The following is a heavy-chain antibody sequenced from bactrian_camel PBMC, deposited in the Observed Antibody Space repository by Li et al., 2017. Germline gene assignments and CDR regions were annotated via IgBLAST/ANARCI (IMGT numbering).Heavy chain of an antibody. J-gene: IGHJ6*01. CDR2: VDREGTT. Sequence: VQLVESGGGSVQTGGSLTLSCVASGYERIVRRYCMGWFRQAPGKEREGVAAVDREGTTDYADTVNGRFTISRDNAKNTVYLQMNSLKPEDTAVYYCVRKDDYSNYATFGYWGQGTQVTVS. CDR3: VRKDDYSNYATFGY. V-gene: IGHV3S53*01. CDR1: GYERIVRRYC. D-gene: IGHD4*01.